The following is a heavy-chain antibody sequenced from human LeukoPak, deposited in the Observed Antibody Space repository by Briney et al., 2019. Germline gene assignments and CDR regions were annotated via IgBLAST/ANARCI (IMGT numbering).Heavy chain of an antibody. CDR3: ARAPGIVYAIPPPSVYYFDY. V-gene: IGHV4-31*03. CDR1: GGSISSGGYY. Sequence: SETLSLTCTVSGGSISSGGYYWSWIRQHPGKGLEWIGYIYYSGSTYYNPSLKSRVTISVDTSKNQFSLKLSSVTAADTSVYYCARAPGIVYAIPPPSVYYFDYWGQGTLVTVSS. J-gene: IGHJ4*02. CDR2: IYYSGST. D-gene: IGHD2-8*01.